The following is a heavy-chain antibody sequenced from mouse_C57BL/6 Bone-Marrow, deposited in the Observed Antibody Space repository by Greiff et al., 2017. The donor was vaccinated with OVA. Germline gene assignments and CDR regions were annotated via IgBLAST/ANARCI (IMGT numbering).Heavy chain of an antibody. CDR1: GYTFTSYW. Sequence: QVQLQQPGAELVKPGASVKLSCKTSGYTFTSYWMHWVKQRPGQGLEWIGMIHPNSGSTHYNEKFKSKATLTVDKSYSTAYMQRSSLTSEDSAVYYCARGGFYYSNYVGWYFDVWGTGTTVTVSS. CDR3: ARGGFYYSNYVGWYFDV. CDR2: IHPNSGST. V-gene: IGHV1-64*01. D-gene: IGHD2-5*01. J-gene: IGHJ1*03.